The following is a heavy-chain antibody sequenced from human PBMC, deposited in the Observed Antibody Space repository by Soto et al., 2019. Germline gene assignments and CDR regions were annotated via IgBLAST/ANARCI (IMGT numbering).Heavy chain of an antibody. CDR2: ISYSGST. V-gene: IGHV4-59*01. D-gene: IGHD2-15*01. CDR3: ARADPDASVGY. CDR1: GGSMSSYY. J-gene: IGHJ4*02. Sequence: ETLSLTCTVSGGSMSSYYWTWLRQSPGRGLEWIGYISYSGSTYYHPSLKSRVTISADTSKNQFSLRMNSMIAADTAVYYCARADPDASVGYWGQGTLVTVSS.